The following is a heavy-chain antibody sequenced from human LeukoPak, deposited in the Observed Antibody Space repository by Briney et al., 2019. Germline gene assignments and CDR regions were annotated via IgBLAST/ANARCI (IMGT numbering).Heavy chain of an antibody. V-gene: IGHV4-4*07. CDR3: ARDGSVWFGGGDWFDP. D-gene: IGHD3-10*01. CDR1: GGSISSYY. Sequence: SETLSLTCTVSGGSISSYYWSWIRQPAGKGLEWIGRIYTSGSTNYNPSLKSRVTMSVDTSKNQVSLKLSSVTAADTAVYYCARDGSVWFGGGDWFDPWGQGTLVTVSS. CDR2: IYTSGST. J-gene: IGHJ5*02.